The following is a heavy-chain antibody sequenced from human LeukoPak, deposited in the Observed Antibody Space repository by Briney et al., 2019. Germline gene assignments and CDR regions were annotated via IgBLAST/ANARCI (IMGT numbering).Heavy chain of an antibody. J-gene: IGHJ4*02. Sequence: PSETLSLTCTVSGGSISSYYWSWIRRPPGKGLEWIGYIYYSGSTNYNPSLKSRVTISVDTSKNQFSLKLSSVTAADTAVYYCARIYYYDSSGYYFYFDYWGQGTLVTVSS. CDR3: ARIYYYDSSGYYFYFDY. CDR2: IYYSGST. V-gene: IGHV4-59*08. CDR1: GGSISSYY. D-gene: IGHD3-22*01.